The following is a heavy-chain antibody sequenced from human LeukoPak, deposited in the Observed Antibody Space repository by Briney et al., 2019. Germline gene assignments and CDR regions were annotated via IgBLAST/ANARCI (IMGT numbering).Heavy chain of an antibody. V-gene: IGHV4-4*07. J-gene: IGHJ4*02. CDR3: ARGNDFLTGYYAFDY. CDR2: IYTSGST. D-gene: IGHD3-9*01. CDR1: GGSISSYY. Sequence: SETLTLTCTVSGGSISSYYWSWSRQPAGKGLEWIGRIYTSGSTNYNPSLKSRVTMSVDTSKNQFSLKLSSVTAADTAVYYCARGNDFLTGYYAFDYWGQGTLVTVSS.